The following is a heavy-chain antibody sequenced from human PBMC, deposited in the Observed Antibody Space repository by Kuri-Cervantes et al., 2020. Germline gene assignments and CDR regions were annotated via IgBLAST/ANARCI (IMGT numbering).Heavy chain of an antibody. Sequence: SETLSLTCAVYGGSFSGYYWSWIRQPPGKGLEWIGEINHSGSTDYNPSLKSRVTISIDTSKNQFSLKLSSVTAADTAWYYCARGRGTYYMDVWGKGTTVTVSS. V-gene: IGHV4-34*01. CDR2: INHSGST. CDR1: GGSFSGYY. J-gene: IGHJ6*03. D-gene: IGHD1-7*01. CDR3: ARGRGTYYMDV.